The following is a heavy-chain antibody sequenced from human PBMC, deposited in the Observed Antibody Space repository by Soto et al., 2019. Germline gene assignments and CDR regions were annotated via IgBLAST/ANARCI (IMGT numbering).Heavy chain of an antibody. J-gene: IGHJ6*02. Sequence: QVQLVQSGAEVKKPGASVKVSCKASGYTFTSYDINWVRQATGQGLEWMGWMNPNSGNTGYAQKYQGRVTRTRNTYIRRAHMERSSLRSENTAVYYCAGDGGLGDGDTSVDVWGQGTPVTVS. CDR1: GYTFTSYD. CDR3: AGDGGLGDGDTSVDV. V-gene: IGHV1-8*01. D-gene: IGHD3-16*01. CDR2: MNPNSGNT.